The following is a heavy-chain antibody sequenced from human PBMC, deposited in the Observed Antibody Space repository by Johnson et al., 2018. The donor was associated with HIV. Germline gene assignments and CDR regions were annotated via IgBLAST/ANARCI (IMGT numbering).Heavy chain of an antibody. CDR3: ARDGVYSSPWDAFDI. V-gene: IGHV3-7*05. D-gene: IGHD6-13*01. Sequence: VQLVESGGGVVQPGRSLRLSCAASGFTFSDYYMSWIRQAPGKGLEWVANIKEDGSEEYYVDSVEGRLTVSRDNAKNSLFLQIDNLRAEDTAVYYCARDGVYSSPWDAFDIWGQGTMVIVSS. CDR2: IKEDGSEE. CDR1: GFTFSDYY. J-gene: IGHJ3*02.